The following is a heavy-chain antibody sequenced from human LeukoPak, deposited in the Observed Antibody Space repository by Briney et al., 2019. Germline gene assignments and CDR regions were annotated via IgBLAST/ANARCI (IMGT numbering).Heavy chain of an antibody. J-gene: IGHJ4*02. V-gene: IGHV1-46*01. Sequence: ASVKVSCKASGYTFTRYYMHWVRQAPGQGLEWMGIINPRGGSTSYAQKFQGRVTMTRDTSTSTVYVELSSLRSEDTAVYYCVRDFWVTTVSTPDYWGQGTLVTVSS. CDR3: VRDFWVTTVSTPDY. CDR1: GYTFTRYY. D-gene: IGHD4-11*01. CDR2: INPRGGST.